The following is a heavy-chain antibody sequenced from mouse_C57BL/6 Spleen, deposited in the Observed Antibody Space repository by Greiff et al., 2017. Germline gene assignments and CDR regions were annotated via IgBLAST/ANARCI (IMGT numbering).Heavy chain of an antibody. D-gene: IGHD2-12*01. CDR2: IDPSDSYT. Sequence: QVQLQQSGAELVKPGASVKLSCKASGYTFTSYWMQWVKQRPGQGLEWIGEIDPSDSYTNYNQKFKGKATLTVDTSSSTAYMQLSSLTSEDSAVYYCARSSDSVDYWGQGTTLTVSS. CDR1: GYTFTSYW. CDR3: ARSSDSVDY. J-gene: IGHJ2*01. V-gene: IGHV1-50*01.